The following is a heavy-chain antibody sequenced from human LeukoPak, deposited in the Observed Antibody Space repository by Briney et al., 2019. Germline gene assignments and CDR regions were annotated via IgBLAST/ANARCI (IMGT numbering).Heavy chain of an antibody. V-gene: IGHV3-21*01. CDR2: ISSSSSHI. J-gene: IGHJ4*02. CDR3: ARDQPIGYNYGYPFDN. D-gene: IGHD5-18*01. CDR1: GFTFSSYT. Sequence: GGSLRLSCAASGFTFSSYTMNWVRQAPGKGLEWVSSISSSSSHIYYADSVHGRFTFSRDNAKNSLYLQMNNLRVEDTAVYYCARDQPIGYNYGYPFDNWGQGTLVTVPS.